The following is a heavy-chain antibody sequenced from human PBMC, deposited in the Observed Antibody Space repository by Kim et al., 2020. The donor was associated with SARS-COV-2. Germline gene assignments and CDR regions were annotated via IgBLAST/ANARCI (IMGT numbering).Heavy chain of an antibody. J-gene: IGHJ4*02. CDR2: IYYSGST. Sequence: SETLSLTCTVSGGSISSYYWSWIRQPPGKGLEWIGYIYYSGSTNYNPSLKSRVTISVDTSKNQFSLKLSSVTAADTAVYYCASLPQYCSSTSCQPHYWGQGTLVTVSS. CDR1: GGSISSYY. D-gene: IGHD2-2*01. CDR3: ASLPQYCSSTSCQPHY. V-gene: IGHV4-59*01.